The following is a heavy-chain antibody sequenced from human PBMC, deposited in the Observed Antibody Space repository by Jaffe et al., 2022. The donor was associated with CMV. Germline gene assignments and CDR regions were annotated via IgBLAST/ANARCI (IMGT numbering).Heavy chain of an antibody. CDR2: IRSKAYGGTT. V-gene: IGHV3-49*04. D-gene: IGHD2-2*01. J-gene: IGHJ4*02. CDR1: GFTFGDYA. Sequence: EVQLVESGGGLVQPGRSLRLSCTASGFTFGDYAMSWVRQAPGKGLEWVGFIRSKAYGGTTEYAASVKGRFTISRDDSKSIAYLQMNSLKTEDTAVYYCTRVMRLYCSSTSCLDYWGQGTLVTVSS. CDR3: TRVMRLYCSSTSCLDY.